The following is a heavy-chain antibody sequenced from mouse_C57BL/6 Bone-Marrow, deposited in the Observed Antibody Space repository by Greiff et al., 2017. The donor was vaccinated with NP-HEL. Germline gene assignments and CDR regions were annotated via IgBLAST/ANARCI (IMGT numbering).Heavy chain of an antibody. D-gene: IGHD3-2*02. CDR3: AKDSGYAFDT. Sequence: QVQLQQPGTELVKPGASVKLSCKASGYTFTSYWMHWLKQRPGQGLEWIGNINPNNGGTNDNEKFKTKATLTVDKSSSTAYMQLSSLTSEHSAVYYFAKDSGYAFDTWGQGTPLTVSS. CDR2: INPNNGGT. CDR1: GYTFTSYW. J-gene: IGHJ2*01. V-gene: IGHV1-53*01.